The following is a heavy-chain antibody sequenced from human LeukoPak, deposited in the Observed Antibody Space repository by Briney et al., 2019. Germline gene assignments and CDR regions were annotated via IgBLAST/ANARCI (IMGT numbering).Heavy chain of an antibody. J-gene: IGHJ4*02. CDR3: AKARDPQWVRMSFDF. CDR2: SSASGDST. CDR1: GFTFSSYA. V-gene: IGHV3-23*01. D-gene: IGHD5-12*01. Sequence: GGSLRLSCAASGFTFSSYAMNWVRQAPGKGLEWVSVSSASGDSTHYADSVKGRFTISRDNSRNTLYLQMSSLRAEDTAVYYCAKARDPQWVRMSFDFWGQGTLVTVSS.